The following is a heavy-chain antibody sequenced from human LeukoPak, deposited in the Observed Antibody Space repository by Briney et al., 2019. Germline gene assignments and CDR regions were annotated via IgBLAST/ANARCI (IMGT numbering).Heavy chain of an antibody. J-gene: IGHJ4*02. CDR1: GFTFSNYV. V-gene: IGHV3-30*03. Sequence: GRSLRLSCAASGFTFSNYVMHWVRQAPGKGLGWVAVILYDGSNKYYAESVKGRFTISRDNAKNTLYLQMNSLRAEDTAVYYCARDFGTPTPAVFDYWGQGTLVTVSS. CDR3: ARDFGTPTPAVFDY. CDR2: ILYDGSNK. D-gene: IGHD3-3*01.